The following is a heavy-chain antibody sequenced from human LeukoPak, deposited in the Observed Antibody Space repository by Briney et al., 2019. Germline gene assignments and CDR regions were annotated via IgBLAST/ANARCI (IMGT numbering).Heavy chain of an antibody. J-gene: IGHJ6*03. CDR2: ISSSSSTI. V-gene: IGHV3-48*01. D-gene: IGHD3-10*01. Sequence: PGGSLRLSCAASGFTFSSYSMNWVRQAPGKGLEWVSYISSSSSTIYYADSVKGRFTISRDNAKNSLYLQMNSLRAEDTAVYYCARRGGSGGRYYMDVWGKGTTVTVSS. CDR1: GFTFSSYS. CDR3: ARRGGSGGRYYMDV.